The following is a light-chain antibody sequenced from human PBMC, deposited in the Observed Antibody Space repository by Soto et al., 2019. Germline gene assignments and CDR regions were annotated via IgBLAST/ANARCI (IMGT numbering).Light chain of an antibody. Sequence: EIVLTQPPGTLSLSPGERATLSCRASQTVTSSYLAWYQQKPGQAPRLLIYGASTRATGIPDRFSGRGSGTDFALTISRLEPEDFAVYYCQQYGGSPQFTFGPGTRVDIK. V-gene: IGKV3-20*01. J-gene: IGKJ3*01. CDR3: QQYGGSPQFT. CDR1: QTVTSSY. CDR2: GAS.